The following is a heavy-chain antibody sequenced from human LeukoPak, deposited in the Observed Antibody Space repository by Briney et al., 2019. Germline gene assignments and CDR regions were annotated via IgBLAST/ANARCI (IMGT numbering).Heavy chain of an antibody. CDR1: GGSIRSFY. D-gene: IGHD1-7*01. CDR2: IYYSGST. CDR3: ARFPYNWNWDHDAFDI. J-gene: IGHJ3*02. Sequence: PSETLSLTCTVSGGSIRSFYWSWIRQPPGKGLEWIGYIYYSGSTNYNPSLKSRVTISVDTSKNQFSLKLSSVTAADTAVYYCARFPYNWNWDHDAFDIWGQGTMVTVSS. V-gene: IGHV4-59*12.